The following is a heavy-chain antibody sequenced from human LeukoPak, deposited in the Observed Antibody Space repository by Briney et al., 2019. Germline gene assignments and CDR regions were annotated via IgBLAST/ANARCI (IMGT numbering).Heavy chain of an antibody. D-gene: IGHD2-2*01. V-gene: IGHV1-3*03. CDR2: INGGNGNA. CDR1: GYTVTSYA. J-gene: IGHJ6*01. CDR3: ARGGSYAMDV. Sequence: SSVTVSCKASGYTVTSYAIHWVRQAPGQRLEWMGWINGGNGNANSSQEFQGRVAITRDTSANTAYMELSSLRSEDMALYYCARGGSYAMDVWGQGTTVTVAS.